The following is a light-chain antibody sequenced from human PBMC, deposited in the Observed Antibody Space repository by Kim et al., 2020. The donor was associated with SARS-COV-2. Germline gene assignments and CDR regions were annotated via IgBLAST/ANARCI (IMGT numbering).Light chain of an antibody. CDR3: AAWDDSLNGYWV. Sequence: RVTISCSGSSSNIGSNPVNWYQQIPGSAPNLLIYSNVERPSGVPDRFSGSKSGTSASLAISGLQSEDEADYHCAAWDDSLNGYWVFGGGTQLTVL. J-gene: IGLJ3*02. CDR2: SNV. V-gene: IGLV1-44*01. CDR1: SSNIGSNP.